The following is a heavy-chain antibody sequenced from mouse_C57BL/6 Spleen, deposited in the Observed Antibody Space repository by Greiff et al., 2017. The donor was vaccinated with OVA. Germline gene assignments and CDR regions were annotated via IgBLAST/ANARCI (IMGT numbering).Heavy chain of an antibody. Sequence: VQLQQPGAELVMPGASVKLSCKASGYTFTSYWMHWVKQRPGQGLEWIGEIDPSDSYTNYNQKFKGKSTLTVDKSSSTAYMQLSSLTSEDSAVYYCARLELTGDYWGQGTTLTVSS. D-gene: IGHD4-1*01. CDR2: IDPSDSYT. CDR3: ARLELTGDY. J-gene: IGHJ2*01. CDR1: GYTFTSYW. V-gene: IGHV1-69*01.